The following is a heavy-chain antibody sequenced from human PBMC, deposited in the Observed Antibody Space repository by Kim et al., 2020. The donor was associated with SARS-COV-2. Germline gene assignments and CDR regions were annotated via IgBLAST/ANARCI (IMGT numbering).Heavy chain of an antibody. CDR3: ARGRIVVVVAAREGAFDY. D-gene: IGHD2-15*01. V-gene: IGHV3-23*01. J-gene: IGHJ4*02. Sequence: KGRFTISRDNSKNTLYLQMNSRRAEDTAVYYCARGRIVVVVAAREGAFDYWGQGTLVTVSS.